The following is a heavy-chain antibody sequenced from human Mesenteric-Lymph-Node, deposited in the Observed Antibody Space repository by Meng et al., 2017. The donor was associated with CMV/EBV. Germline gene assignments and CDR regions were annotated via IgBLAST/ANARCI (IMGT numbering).Heavy chain of an antibody. CDR2: IYHSGST. Sequence: SETLSLTCAVSGGSISRSNWCSWVRQPPGKRLEWIGEIYHSGSTNYNPALKSRVTISVDKSKNQFSLKLSPVTAADTAVYYCARSSSSGWYNYGMDVWGQGTTVTVS. V-gene: IGHV4-4*02. D-gene: IGHD6-19*01. CDR3: ARSSSSGWYNYGMDV. J-gene: IGHJ6*02. CDR1: GGSISRSNW.